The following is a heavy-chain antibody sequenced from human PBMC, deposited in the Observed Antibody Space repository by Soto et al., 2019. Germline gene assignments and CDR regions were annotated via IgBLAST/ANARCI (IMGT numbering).Heavy chain of an antibody. CDR2: IIPIFGTA. CDR1: VCTFSSYA. Sequence: SVKVSCKASVCTFSSYAISWVRQAPGQGLEWMGGIIPIFGTANYAQKFQGRVTITADESTSTAYMELSSLRSEDTAVYYCARGFRSGGSCYRDYYYYYGMDVWGQGTTVTVSS. CDR3: ARGFRSGGSCYRDYYYYYGMDV. V-gene: IGHV1-69*13. D-gene: IGHD2-15*01. J-gene: IGHJ6*02.